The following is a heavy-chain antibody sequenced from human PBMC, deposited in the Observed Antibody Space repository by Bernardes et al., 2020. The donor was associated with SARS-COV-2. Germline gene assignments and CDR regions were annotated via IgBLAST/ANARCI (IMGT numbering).Heavy chain of an antibody. D-gene: IGHD2-21*01. CDR2: IYSGGST. Sequence: GWSLRLSCAASGFTVSRNYMNWVRQAPGKGLEWVSVIYSGGSTNYADSVKGRFTISRDNSKNTLYLQMNSLRAEDTAVYYCGRCGGDCYSGGFDYWCQGTLVTVSS. J-gene: IGHJ4*02. CDR3: GRCGGDCYSGGFDY. V-gene: IGHV3-66*01. CDR1: GFTVSRNY.